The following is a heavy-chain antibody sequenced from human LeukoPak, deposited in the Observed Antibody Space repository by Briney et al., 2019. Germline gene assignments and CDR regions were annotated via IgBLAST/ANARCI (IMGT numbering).Heavy chain of an antibody. CDR3: ATETGAFDI. V-gene: IGHV3-30-3*01. CDR1: GFTFSSYA. CDR2: ISYDESNK. Sequence: PGGSLRLSCAASGFTFSSYAMHWVRQAPGKGLEWVAVISYDESNKYYADSVKGRFTISRDNARNTLDLQMNSLRAEDTAVYYCATETGAFDIWGQGTMVTVSS. J-gene: IGHJ3*02.